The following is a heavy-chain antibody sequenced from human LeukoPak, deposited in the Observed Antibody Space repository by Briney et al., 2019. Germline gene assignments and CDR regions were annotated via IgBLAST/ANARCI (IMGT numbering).Heavy chain of an antibody. CDR1: GLTFTRYG. Sequence: GGLLRLSCAASGLTFTRYGMHWVRQAPGKGLEGVGMVWYSGSYIRYAVSVECRFSIPRDTSKNTLYLQMKSLRADDTAVYYCARGIPMPASYLIDNWGQGTPVTGSS. CDR3: ARGIPMPASYLIDN. V-gene: IGHV3-33*03. CDR2: VWYSGSYI. D-gene: IGHD2-2*01. J-gene: IGHJ4*02.